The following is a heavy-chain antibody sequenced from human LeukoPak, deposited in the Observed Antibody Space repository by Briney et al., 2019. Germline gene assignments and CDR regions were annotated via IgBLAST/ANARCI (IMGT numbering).Heavy chain of an antibody. V-gene: IGHV3-30-3*01. CDR2: ISYDGSNK. Sequence: QPGGSLRLSCAASGFTFSSYAMHWVRQAPGKGLEWVAVISYDGSNKYYADSVKGRFTISRDNSKNTLYLQMNSLRAEDTAVYYCAREAGIAVAGSSEYFQHWGQGTLVTVSS. D-gene: IGHD6-19*01. CDR3: AREAGIAVAGSSEYFQH. CDR1: GFTFSSYA. J-gene: IGHJ1*01.